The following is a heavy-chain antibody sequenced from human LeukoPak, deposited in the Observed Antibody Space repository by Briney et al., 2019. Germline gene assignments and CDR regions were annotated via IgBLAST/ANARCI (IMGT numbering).Heavy chain of an antibody. CDR2: IEKDGSTK. V-gene: IGHV3-30*02. CDR1: GFTFSSYG. J-gene: IGHJ4*02. CDR3: TKARDFWTRRFFDY. D-gene: IGHD3/OR15-3a*01. Sequence: GGSLRLSCAASGFTFSSYGMHWVRQAPGEGLEWVAFIEKDGSTKYYTDSVRGRFALSRDNSKNTLYLQMSSLRTEDTAMFYCTKARDFWTRRFFDYWGQGTLVTVFS.